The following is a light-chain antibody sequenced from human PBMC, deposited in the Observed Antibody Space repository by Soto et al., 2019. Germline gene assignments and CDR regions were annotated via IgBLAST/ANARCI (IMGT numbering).Light chain of an antibody. CDR1: QSISGTY. Sequence: EIVLTQSPGTLSLSPGERATLSCRASQSISGTYLAWYQQKPGRAPRILIYGASNRATGIPDRFSGSGTGTEFTLNISRLEPEDFAVYYCQHYGISPPWTFGQGTKVAIK. CDR2: GAS. CDR3: QHYGISPPWT. V-gene: IGKV3-20*01. J-gene: IGKJ1*01.